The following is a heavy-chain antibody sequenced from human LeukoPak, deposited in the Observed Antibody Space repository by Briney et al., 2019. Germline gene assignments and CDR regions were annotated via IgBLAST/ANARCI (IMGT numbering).Heavy chain of an antibody. CDR3: AKQTVAGGSGFDY. CDR2: ISWNSGSI. Sequence: PGGSLRLSCAASGFTFDDYAMRWVRQAPGGGLEWGSGISWNSGSIGYADSVKGRFTISRDNAKNSLYLQMNSLRAEDTALYYCAKQTVAGGSGFDYWGQGTLVTVSS. V-gene: IGHV3-9*01. CDR1: GFTFDDYA. J-gene: IGHJ4*02. D-gene: IGHD6-19*01.